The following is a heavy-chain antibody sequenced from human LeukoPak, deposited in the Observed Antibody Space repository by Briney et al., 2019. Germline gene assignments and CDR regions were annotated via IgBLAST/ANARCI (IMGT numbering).Heavy chain of an antibody. V-gene: IGHV3-21*01. J-gene: IGHJ5*02. Sequence: PGGSLRLSCAASGFTFSSYSMNWVRQAPGKGLEWVSSISSNSRYTYYADSVKGRFTISRDNAKSSLYLQMNSLRADDTAVYYCLPDWFDPWGQGTLVTVSS. CDR1: GFTFSSYS. CDR2: ISSNSRYT. CDR3: LPDWFDP.